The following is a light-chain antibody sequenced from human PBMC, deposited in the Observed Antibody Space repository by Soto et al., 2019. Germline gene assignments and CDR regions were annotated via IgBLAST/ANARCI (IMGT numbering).Light chain of an antibody. CDR2: GAS. CDR1: ESVMNNY. Sequence: EIVLTQSPGTLSLSPGERATLSCRASESVMNNYLAWYQHKAGQAPRLLIYGASSRATGIPDKFSGSASGTDFTLTSSSLEPEDFAVYYCQQYGISPWTFGQGTKVEIK. V-gene: IGKV3-20*01. J-gene: IGKJ1*01. CDR3: QQYGISPWT.